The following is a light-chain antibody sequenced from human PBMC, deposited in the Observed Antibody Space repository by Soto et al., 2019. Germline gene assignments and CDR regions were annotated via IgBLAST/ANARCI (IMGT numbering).Light chain of an antibody. CDR1: QSISSY. J-gene: IGKJ1*01. V-gene: IGKV1-39*01. CDR3: QQSYSTPWT. Sequence: DIQMTQSPSSLSASVGDRVTITCRARQSISSYLNWYQQKPGKAPKVLIYAASSLQSGVPSRFSGSGSGTDFTLTISSLQPEDFATYYCQQSYSTPWTFGQGTEVEIK. CDR2: AAS.